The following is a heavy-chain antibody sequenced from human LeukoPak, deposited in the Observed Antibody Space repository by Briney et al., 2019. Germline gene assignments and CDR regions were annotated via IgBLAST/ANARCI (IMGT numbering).Heavy chain of an antibody. CDR3: ARVKGREGSTVIIDY. V-gene: IGHV4-59*01. CDR2: ISYSGSI. J-gene: IGHJ4*02. CDR1: GGSISSYY. D-gene: IGHD3-10*01. Sequence: SETLSLTCTVSGGSISSYYWSWIRQPPGKGLEWIGYISYSGSINYNPSLKSRVTMSVDTSKNQFSLKLSSVTAADTAVYYCARVKGREGSTVIIDYWGQGTLVTVSS.